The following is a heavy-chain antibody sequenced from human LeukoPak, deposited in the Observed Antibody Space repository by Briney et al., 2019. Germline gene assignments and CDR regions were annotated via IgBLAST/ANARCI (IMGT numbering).Heavy chain of an antibody. CDR2: INPSGGST. J-gene: IGHJ4*02. V-gene: IGHV1-46*01. D-gene: IGHD4-17*01. CDR3: ARDRSTTVTEFDY. CDR1: GYTFTIYY. Sequence: ASVTVSCKASGYTFTIYYMHWVRQAPGQGLEWMGLINPSGGSTSYAQKFQGRVTMTRDTSTSTVYMELSTLRSEDTAVYYCARDRSTTVTEFDYWGQGTLVTVSS.